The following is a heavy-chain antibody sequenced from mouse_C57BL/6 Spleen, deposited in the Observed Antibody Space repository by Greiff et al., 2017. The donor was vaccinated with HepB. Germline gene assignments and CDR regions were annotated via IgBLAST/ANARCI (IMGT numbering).Heavy chain of an antibody. D-gene: IGHD2-3*01. Sequence: EVQLQESGPGLVKPSQSLSLTCSVTGYSITSGYYWNWIRQFPGNKLEWMGYISYDGSNNYNPSLKNRISITRDTSKNQFFLKLNSVTTEDTATYYCARELYDGYYVFAYWGQGTLVTVSA. CDR3: ARELYDGYYVFAY. J-gene: IGHJ3*01. CDR1: GYSITSGYY. CDR2: ISYDGSN. V-gene: IGHV3-6*01.